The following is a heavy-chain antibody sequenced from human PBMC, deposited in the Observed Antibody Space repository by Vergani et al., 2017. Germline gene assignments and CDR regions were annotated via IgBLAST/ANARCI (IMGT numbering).Heavy chain of an antibody. D-gene: IGHD2-8*01. CDR3: ARVLANDYFDY. Sequence: EVQLVESGGGLIQPGGSLRLSCAASGFTVSSDYMIWVRQAPGKGLEWVSVIYSGGSTYYADSVKGRFSISRDNSKNTLYLQMHSLRAEDTAVYYCARVLANDYFDYWGLGTLVTVSS. V-gene: IGHV3-53*01. J-gene: IGHJ4*02. CDR2: IYSGGST. CDR1: GFTVSSDY.